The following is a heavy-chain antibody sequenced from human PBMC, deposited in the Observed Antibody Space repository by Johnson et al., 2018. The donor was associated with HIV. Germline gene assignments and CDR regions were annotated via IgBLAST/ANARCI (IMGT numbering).Heavy chain of an antibody. CDR1: GFTFSTYA. CDR2: ISGSGGST. J-gene: IGHJ3*02. D-gene: IGHD3-3*01. V-gene: IGHV3-23*04. CDR3: ASGTSRYYNFWSGYSPNDAFDI. Sequence: VQLVESGGGLVQPGGSLRLSCAASGFTFSTYAMSWVRQAPGKGLEWVSAISGSGGSTYYADSVKGRFTISRDNSKNTLYLQMNSLRAEDTAVYYCASGTSRYYNFWSGYSPNDAFDIWGQGTMVTVSS.